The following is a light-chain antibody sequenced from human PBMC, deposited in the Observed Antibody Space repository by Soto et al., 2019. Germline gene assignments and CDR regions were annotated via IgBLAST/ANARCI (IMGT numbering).Light chain of an antibody. CDR1: QDISNY. J-gene: IGKJ4*01. Sequence: DIQMTQSPSSLSASVGDRVTITCQASQDISNYLNWFQQKPGKAPKLLIYGASNLKTGVPSRFSRGGSGTNFTFTISSLQPEDIATYYCQQYDNPNLTVTFGGGTKVEIK. CDR3: QQYDNPNLTVT. V-gene: IGKV1-33*01. CDR2: GAS.